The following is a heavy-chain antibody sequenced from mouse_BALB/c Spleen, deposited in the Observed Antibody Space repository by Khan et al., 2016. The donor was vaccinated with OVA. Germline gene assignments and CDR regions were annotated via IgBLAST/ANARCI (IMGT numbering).Heavy chain of an antibody. Sequence: QIQLVQSGAELVRPGVSVKISCKGSGYTFTDFTIHWVKQSHALSLEWIGVISTYYGDVTYNQKFKGKATMTVDKSSSTTYMELARLTSEDSAIYDSTRGGGNNSFAYWGQGTLVTVSA. D-gene: IGHD2-1*01. J-gene: IGHJ3*01. CDR3: TRGGGNNSFAY. CDR1: GYTFTDFT. V-gene: IGHV1S137*01. CDR2: ISTYYGDV.